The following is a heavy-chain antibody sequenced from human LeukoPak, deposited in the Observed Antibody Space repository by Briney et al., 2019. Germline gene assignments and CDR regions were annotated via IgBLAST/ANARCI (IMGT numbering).Heavy chain of an antibody. J-gene: IGHJ4*02. Sequence: GGSLRLSCAASGFTFSSYAMSWVRQAPGKGLEWVSAISGSGGSTYYADSVKGRFTISRDNSKNTLYLQMSSLRAEDTAVYYCAKDEESFTAMVLDHWGQETLVRVSS. CDR1: GFTFSSYA. CDR3: AKDEESFTAMVLDH. CDR2: ISGSGGST. D-gene: IGHD5-18*01. V-gene: IGHV3-23*01.